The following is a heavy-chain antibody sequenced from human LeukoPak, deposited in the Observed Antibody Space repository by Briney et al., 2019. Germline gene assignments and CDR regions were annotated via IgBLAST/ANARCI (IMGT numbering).Heavy chain of an antibody. V-gene: IGHV3-48*03. CDR2: ISSSGSTI. Sequence: PGGSLRLSCAASGFTFSSYEMNWFRQAPGKGLEWVSYISSSGSTIYCADSVKGRFTISRDNAKNSLYLQMNSLRAEDTAVYYCAREQWLENDAFDIWGQGTMVTVSS. CDR1: GFTFSSYE. CDR3: AREQWLENDAFDI. J-gene: IGHJ3*02. D-gene: IGHD6-19*01.